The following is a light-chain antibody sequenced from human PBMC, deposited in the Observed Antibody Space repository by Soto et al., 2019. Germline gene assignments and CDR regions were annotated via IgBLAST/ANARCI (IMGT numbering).Light chain of an antibody. Sequence: VLTRPPSVSAAPGQRVTISCSGSSSNIGGNSVSWYQQLPGTAPKLLIYDDDKRPSGIPDRFSGSKSGTSATLGITGFXTGDEADYYCGSWDSSLSAYVFGTGTKVTVL. CDR1: SSNIGGNS. V-gene: IGLV1-51*01. CDR2: DDD. CDR3: GSWDSSLSAYV. J-gene: IGLJ1*01.